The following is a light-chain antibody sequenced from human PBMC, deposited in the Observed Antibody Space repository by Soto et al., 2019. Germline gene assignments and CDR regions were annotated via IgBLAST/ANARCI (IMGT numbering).Light chain of an antibody. CDR3: QQYGSSPYT. CDR2: GAS. J-gene: IGKJ2*01. V-gene: IGKV3-20*01. Sequence: EIVLTQSPGTLSLSPGERATLSCRASQSVRSSYLAWYQQKPGLAPRLLIYGASSRATGIPDRFSGSGSGTDFILTISRLEPEDFAVYYCQQYGSSPYTFGQGTKLEI. CDR1: QSVRSSY.